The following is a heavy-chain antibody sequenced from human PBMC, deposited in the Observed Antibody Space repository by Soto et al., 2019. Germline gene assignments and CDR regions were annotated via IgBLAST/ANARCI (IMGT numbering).Heavy chain of an antibody. V-gene: IGHV4-59*01. Sequence: QVQLQESGPGLVKPSETLSLTCNVSGGSITSYYWNWIRQPPGKGLEWIGYIYYTGNTNYNPSLKSRVTISVDTSKNQFSLRLSSPTAADTAVYYCASTPRRVGPGGIDYYSYAIDVWGQGTTVTVSS. D-gene: IGHD2-15*01. J-gene: IGHJ6*02. CDR1: GGSITSYY. CDR3: ASTPRRVGPGGIDYYSYAIDV. CDR2: IYYTGNT.